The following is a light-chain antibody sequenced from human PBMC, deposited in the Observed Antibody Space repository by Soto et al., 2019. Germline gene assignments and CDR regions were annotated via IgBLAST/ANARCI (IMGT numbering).Light chain of an antibody. J-gene: IGKJ1*01. V-gene: IGKV3-20*01. CDR3: QQYGSSLWT. CDR1: QSVSSSY. Sequence: ENVLTLSPGTLSFSPGERATLSCRASQSVSSSYLAWYQQKPGQAPRLLIYGASSRATGIPDRFSGSGSGTDFTLTISRLEPEDFAVYYCQQYGSSLWTFGQGTKVDIK. CDR2: GAS.